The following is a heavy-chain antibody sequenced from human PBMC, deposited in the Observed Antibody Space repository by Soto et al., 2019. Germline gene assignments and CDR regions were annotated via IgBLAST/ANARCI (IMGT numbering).Heavy chain of an antibody. CDR1: GGSISSDDYY. Sequence: QVQLQESGPGLVKPSQTLSLTCTVSGGSISSDDYYWSWIRQPPGKGLEWIGYISYRGSTYYNPSLKRRVTILVDTPKNQLSLKVNSVTAADTAVYYCARGSWYGGYYFDYWGQGTLVTVSS. CDR3: ARGSWYGGYYFDY. D-gene: IGHD6-13*01. J-gene: IGHJ4*02. CDR2: ISYRGST. V-gene: IGHV4-30-4*01.